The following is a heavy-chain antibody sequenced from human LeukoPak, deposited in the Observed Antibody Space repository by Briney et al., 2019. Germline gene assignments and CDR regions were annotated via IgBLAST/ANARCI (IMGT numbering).Heavy chain of an antibody. CDR2: IYYSGST. CDR1: GGSISSYY. V-gene: IGHV4-59*01. D-gene: IGHD2-21*02. CDR3: ARDKCGGDCSTFDI. J-gene: IGHJ3*02. Sequence: SETLSLTCTVSGGSISSYYWSWIRQPPGKGLEWIGYIYYSGSTNYNPSLKSRVTISVDTSKNQFSLKLSSVTAADTAVYYRARDKCGGDCSTFDIWGQGTMVTVSS.